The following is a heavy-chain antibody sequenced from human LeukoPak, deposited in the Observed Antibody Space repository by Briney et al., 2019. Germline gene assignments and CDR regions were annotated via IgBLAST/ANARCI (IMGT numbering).Heavy chain of an antibody. J-gene: IGHJ5*02. CDR3: ARAWYYYDSSGFPLPDWFDP. Sequence: SETLSLTCAVYGGSFSGYYWSWIRQPPGKGLEWIGEINHSGSTNYNPSLKSRVTISVDTSKNQFSLKLSSVTAADTAVYYCARAWYYYDSSGFPLPDWFDPWGQGTLVTVSS. CDR1: GGSFSGYY. CDR2: INHSGST. V-gene: IGHV4-34*01. D-gene: IGHD3-22*01.